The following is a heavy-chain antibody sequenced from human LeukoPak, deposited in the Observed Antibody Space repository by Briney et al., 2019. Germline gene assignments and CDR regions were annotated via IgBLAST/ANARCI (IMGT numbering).Heavy chain of an antibody. CDR2: IYTGGRT. J-gene: IGHJ3*02. V-gene: IGHV3-53*01. CDR3: GRDSSDFGDALDI. CDR1: GFIVSDYY. D-gene: IGHD3-3*01. Sequence: GGSLRLSCAVSGFIVSDYYMYWVRQAPGKSLEWVSVIYTGGRTLYADSVRGRVTISRDSPKNTLYLQMDSLRAEDTAIYYCGRDSSDFGDALDIWGQGTMVTVSS.